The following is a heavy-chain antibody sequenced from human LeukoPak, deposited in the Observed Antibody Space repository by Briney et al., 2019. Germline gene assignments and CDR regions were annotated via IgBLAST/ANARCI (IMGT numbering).Heavy chain of an antibody. D-gene: IGHD1-1*01. CDR1: TFTHRSYQ. CDR3: ARGKLAPFDY. Sequence: GGTLSLSCSASTFTHRSYQNNLVRQAPGPRLELPSYISSSGSTIYYADSVKGRFTISRDNAKNSLYLQMNSLRAEDTAVYYCARGKLAPFDYWGQGTLVTVSS. V-gene: IGHV3-48*03. J-gene: IGHJ4*02. CDR2: ISSSGSTI.